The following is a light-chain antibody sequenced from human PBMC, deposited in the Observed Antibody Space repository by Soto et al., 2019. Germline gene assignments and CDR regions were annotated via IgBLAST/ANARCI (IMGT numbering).Light chain of an antibody. CDR2: DTS. V-gene: IGKV3D-20*02. J-gene: IGKJ4*01. CDR3: AELNYWPLS. CDR1: QSVSNSF. Sequence: LKQSPGTLSLSKGERATLSCRASQSVSNSFIAWYQQKPGQAPRLLIYDTSSRATGIPDRFRGSGSGTDFTLTISRLEAEDFVVYYCAELNYWPLSFGGRTKVDI.